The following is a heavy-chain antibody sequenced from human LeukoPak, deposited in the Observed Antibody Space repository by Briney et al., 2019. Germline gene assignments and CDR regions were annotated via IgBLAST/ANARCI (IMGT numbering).Heavy chain of an antibody. J-gene: IGHJ4*02. CDR3: ATETNGRHYDY. CDR2: IGPTGSDR. Sequence: GGSLRLSCTASGLTFSTSGFNWVRRAPGKGLEWVASIGPTGSDRYHADSIKGRFTISRDNANNFLYLQMNSLRAEDTAVYYCATETNGRHYDYWGQGTLLAVSS. CDR1: GLTFSTSG. V-gene: IGHV3-21*06. D-gene: IGHD1-14*01.